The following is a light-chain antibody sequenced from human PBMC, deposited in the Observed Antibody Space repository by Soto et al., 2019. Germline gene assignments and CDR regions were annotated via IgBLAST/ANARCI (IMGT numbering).Light chain of an antibody. CDR1: NSNIGSSYD. CDR2: GDN. CDR3: HSYDTSLSGSV. J-gene: IGLJ2*01. Sequence: QAVVTQPPSVSGAPGQRVTISCTGGNSNIGSSYDVHWYQQIPGTAPKLLIYGDNTRPSGVPDRFSGSKSGTSASLAITGLQAEDEADYYCHSYDTSLSGSVFGGGTKLTVL. V-gene: IGLV1-40*01.